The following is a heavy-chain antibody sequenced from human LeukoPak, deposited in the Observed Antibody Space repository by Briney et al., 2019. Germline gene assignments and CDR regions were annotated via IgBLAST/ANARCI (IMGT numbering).Heavy chain of an antibody. D-gene: IGHD4/OR15-4a*01. CDR2: IYHSGST. CDR3: ARDGQRYGALYDY. J-gene: IGHJ4*02. Sequence: PSETLSLTCTVSGYSISSGYYWGWIRQPPGKGLEWIGSIYHSGSTYYNPSLKSRVTISVDTSKNQFSLKLSSVTAADTAVYYCARDGQRYGALYDYWGQGTLVTVSS. V-gene: IGHV4-38-2*02. CDR1: GYSISSGYY.